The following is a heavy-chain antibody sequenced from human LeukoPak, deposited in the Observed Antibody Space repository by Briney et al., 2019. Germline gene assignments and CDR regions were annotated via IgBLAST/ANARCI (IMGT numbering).Heavy chain of an antibody. CDR1: GFTVSSNY. CDR2: IYSGGST. V-gene: IGHV3-53*01. D-gene: IGHD6-6*01. J-gene: IGHJ4*02. CDR3: ARESLLIAAPFDY. Sequence: GGSLRLSCAASGFTVSSNYMSWVRQAPGKGLEWVSVIYSGGSTYYADSVKGRFTISRDNAKNTLYLQMNSLRAEDTAVYYCARESLLIAAPFDYWGQGTLVTVSS.